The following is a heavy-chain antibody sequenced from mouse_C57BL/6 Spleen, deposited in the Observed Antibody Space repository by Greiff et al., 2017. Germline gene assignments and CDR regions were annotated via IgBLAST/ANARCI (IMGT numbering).Heavy chain of an antibody. J-gene: IGHJ4*01. Sequence: VQLQQSGPELVKPGASVKISCKASGYTFTDYYMNWVKQSHGKSLEWIGDINPNNGGTSYNQKFKGKATLTVDKSSSTAYMELRSLTSEDSAVYYCAREGARYYAMDYWGQGTSVTVSS. CDR3: AREGARYYAMDY. CDR2: INPNNGGT. V-gene: IGHV1-26*01. CDR1: GYTFTDYY.